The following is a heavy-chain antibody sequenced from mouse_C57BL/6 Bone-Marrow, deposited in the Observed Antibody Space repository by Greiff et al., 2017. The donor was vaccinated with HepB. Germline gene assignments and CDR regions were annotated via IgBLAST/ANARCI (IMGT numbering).Heavy chain of an antibody. V-gene: IGHV1-80*01. CDR3: ARRGYGSPMDY. J-gene: IGHJ4*01. CDR1: GYAFSSYW. CDR2: IYPGDGDT. D-gene: IGHD1-1*01. Sequence: QVHVKQSGAELVKPGASVKISCKASGYAFSSYWMNWVKQRPGKGLEWIGQIYPGDGDTNYNGKFKGKATLTADKSSSTAYMQLSSLTSDDSAVYFCARRGYGSPMDYWGQGTSVTVSS.